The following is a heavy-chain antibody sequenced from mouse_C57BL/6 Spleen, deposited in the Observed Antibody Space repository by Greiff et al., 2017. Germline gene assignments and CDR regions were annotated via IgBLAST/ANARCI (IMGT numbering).Heavy chain of an antibody. V-gene: IGHV1-64*01. Sequence: VQLQQPGAELVKPGASVKLSCKASGYTFTSYWMHWVKQRPGQGLEWIGMIHPNSGSTNYNEKFKSKATLTVDKSSSTAYMQLSSLTSEDSAVYYCARRDHDLRRGFDYWGQGTTLTVSS. D-gene: IGHD2-12*01. CDR1: GYTFTSYW. CDR2: IHPNSGST. J-gene: IGHJ2*01. CDR3: ARRDHDLRRGFDY.